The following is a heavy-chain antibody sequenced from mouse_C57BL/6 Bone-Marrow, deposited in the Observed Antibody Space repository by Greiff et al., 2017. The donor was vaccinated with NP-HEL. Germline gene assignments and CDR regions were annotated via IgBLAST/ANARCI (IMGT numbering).Heavy chain of an antibody. D-gene: IGHD1-1*01. CDR1: GYTFTSYW. CDR2: IDPSDSYT. V-gene: IGHV1-59*01. J-gene: IGHJ2*01. CDR3: ARITTVAHFDY. Sequence: QVQLQQPGAELVRPGTSVKLSCKASGYTFTSYWMHWVKQRPGQGLEWIGVIDPSDSYTNYNQKFKGKATLTVDTSSSTAYMQLSSLTSEDSAVYSCARITTVAHFDYWGQGTTLTVSS.